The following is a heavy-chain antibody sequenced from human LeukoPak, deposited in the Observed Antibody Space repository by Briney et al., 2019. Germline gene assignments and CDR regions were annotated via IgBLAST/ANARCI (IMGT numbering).Heavy chain of an antibody. CDR3: ARDTDYGDTYFQH. Sequence: EASVKVSCKASGYTFTNYAMNWVRQAPGQGLKWMGWINTNTGNPTYAQGFTGRFVFSLDTSVSTAYLQISSLKAEDTAVYYCARDTDYGDTYFQHWGQGTLVTVSS. J-gene: IGHJ1*01. V-gene: IGHV7-4-1*02. D-gene: IGHD4-17*01. CDR1: GYTFTNYA. CDR2: INTNTGNP.